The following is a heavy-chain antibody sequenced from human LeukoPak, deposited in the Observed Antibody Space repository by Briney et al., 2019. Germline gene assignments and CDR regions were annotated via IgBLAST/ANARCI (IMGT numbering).Heavy chain of an antibody. D-gene: IGHD3-16*02. CDR3: ARGSLGELSLSS. CDR1: GGTFSSYA. J-gene: IGHJ4*02. V-gene: IGHV1-69*13. Sequence: ASVKVSCKASGGTFSSYAISWVRQAPGQGLEWMGGIIPIFGTANYAQKFQGRVTITADESTSTAYMELSSLRSEDTAVYYCARGSLGELSLSSWGQGTLVTVSS. CDR2: IIPIFGTA.